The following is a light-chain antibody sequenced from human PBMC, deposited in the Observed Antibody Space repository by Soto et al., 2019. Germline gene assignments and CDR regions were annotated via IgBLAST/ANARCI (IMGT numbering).Light chain of an antibody. CDR3: LQNNHWPLS. CDR1: QGLGTN. CDR2: ASS. Sequence: TVMTQSPATLSVSPGERATLSCRASQGLGTNLAWYQQRPGQAPRLLIYASSTMATGVPARLSGSGSETAFTLTSTTLQSEDFAVYYCLQNNHWPLSFGVGTKVETK. V-gene: IGKV3-15*01. J-gene: IGKJ4*01.